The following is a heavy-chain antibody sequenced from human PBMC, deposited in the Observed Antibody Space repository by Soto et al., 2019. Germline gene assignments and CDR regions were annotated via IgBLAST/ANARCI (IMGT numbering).Heavy chain of an antibody. D-gene: IGHD6-19*01. CDR2: IWYDGSHK. CDR1: GFTFSRYG. V-gene: IGHV3-33*06. CDR3: AKVGYRSGWYSAFDI. J-gene: IGHJ3*02. Sequence: GGSLRLSCAESGFTFSRYGMHWVRQAPGKGLEWVAMIWYDGSHKNYGDSVKGRFTISRDNPKNTLFLLMDSLRVEDTALYYCAKVGYRSGWYSAFDIWGQGTMVTVSS.